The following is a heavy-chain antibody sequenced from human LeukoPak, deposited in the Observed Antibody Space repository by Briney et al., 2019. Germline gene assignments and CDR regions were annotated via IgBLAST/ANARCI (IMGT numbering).Heavy chain of an antibody. CDR1: GFTFSSYW. V-gene: IGHV3-7*01. J-gene: IGHJ4*02. D-gene: IGHD2-15*01. CDR2: IKQDGSEK. CDR3: AREGGGSCLDY. Sequence: GGSLRLSCAASGFTFSSYWMSWVRQAPGKGREGVANIKQDGSEKYYVDSVKGRFTISRDNAKDSLYLQMNSLRAEDTAVYYCAREGGGSCLDYWGQGTLVTVSS.